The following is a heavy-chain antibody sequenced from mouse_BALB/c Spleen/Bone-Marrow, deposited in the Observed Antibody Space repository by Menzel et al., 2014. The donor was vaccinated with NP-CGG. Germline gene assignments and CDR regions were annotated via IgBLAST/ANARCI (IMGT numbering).Heavy chain of an antibody. D-gene: IGHD1-2*01. V-gene: IGHV5-4*02. CDR2: ISDGGSYT. Sequence: EVKLVESGGGLVKPGGSLKLSCAASGFTFSDYYMYWVRQTPEKRLEWVATISDGGSYTYYPDSVKGRFTISRDNAKNNLYLQMSSLESEDTAMYYCARVVTAATLYWYFDVWGAGTTVTVSS. J-gene: IGHJ1*01. CDR3: ARVVTAATLYWYFDV. CDR1: GFTFSDYY.